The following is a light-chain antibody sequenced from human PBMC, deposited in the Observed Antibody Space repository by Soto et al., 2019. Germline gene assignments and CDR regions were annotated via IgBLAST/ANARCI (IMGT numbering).Light chain of an antibody. J-gene: IGKJ1*01. CDR3: KQYGRPPWK. CDR1: QSVGDNY. Sequence: EIVMTQSPATLSVSLGERATLSCRASQSVGDNYVAWYQQKPGQAPRLLIYTASRRATDIPDRFSGSGSGTEFNITISRLEPEDFAVYYRKQYGRPPWKSGQRTKVDMK. CDR2: TAS. V-gene: IGKV3-20*01.